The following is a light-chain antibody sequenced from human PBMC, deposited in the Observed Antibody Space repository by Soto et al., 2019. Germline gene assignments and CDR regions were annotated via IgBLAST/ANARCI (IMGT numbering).Light chain of an antibody. V-gene: IGLV2-23*01. CDR1: SSDVGSYNL. CDR3: CSYAGSSIPYV. J-gene: IGLJ1*01. Sequence: QSALTQPASVSGSPGQSITISCTGTSSDVGSYNLVSWYQQHPGKAPKLMIYEGSKRPSGVSNRFFGSKSGNTASLTISGLQAEDEADYYCCSYAGSSIPYVFGTGTKVTVL. CDR2: EGS.